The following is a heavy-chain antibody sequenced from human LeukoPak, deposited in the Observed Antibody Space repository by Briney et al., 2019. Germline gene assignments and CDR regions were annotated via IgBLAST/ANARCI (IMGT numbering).Heavy chain of an antibody. CDR1: GGSISGYY. CDR3: ARTTNDGSGYYVY. V-gene: IGHV4-59*08. D-gene: IGHD3-22*01. Sequence: PSETLSLTCTVFGGSISGYYWSWIRQPPGKALEYIAYIHYSGSADTDYNPSLKSRVSISVDTSKNQFSLKLRSVTAADTAVYYCARTTNDGSGYYVYWGQGTLVTVSS. CDR2: IHYSGSADT. J-gene: IGHJ4*02.